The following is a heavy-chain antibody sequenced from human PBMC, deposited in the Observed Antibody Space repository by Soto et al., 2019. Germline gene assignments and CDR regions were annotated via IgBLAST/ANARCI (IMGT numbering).Heavy chain of an antibody. CDR3: AKEQGITMIVVVITTHAFDI. D-gene: IGHD3-22*01. V-gene: IGHV3-23*01. J-gene: IGHJ3*02. CDR1: GFTFSSYA. Sequence: GGSLRLSCAASGFTFSSYAMSWVRQAPGKGLEWVSAISGSGGSTYYADSVKGRFTISRDNSKNTLYLQMNSLRAEDTAVYYCAKEQGITMIVVVITTHAFDIWGQGTMVTVSS. CDR2: ISGSGGST.